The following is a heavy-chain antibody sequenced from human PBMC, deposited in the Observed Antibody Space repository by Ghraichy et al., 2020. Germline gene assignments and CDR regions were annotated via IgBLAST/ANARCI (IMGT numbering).Heavy chain of an antibody. CDR3: ARRGVYGDYMDATNWYFDL. CDR2: IIPIFGTA. CDR1: GGTFSSYA. D-gene: IGHD4-17*01. V-gene: IGHV1-69*13. J-gene: IGHJ2*01. Sequence: SVKVSCKASGGTFSSYAISWVRQAPGQGLEWMGGIIPIFGTANYAQKFQGRVTITADESTSTAYMELSSLRSEDTAVYYCARRGVYGDYMDATNWYFDLWGRGTLVTVSS.